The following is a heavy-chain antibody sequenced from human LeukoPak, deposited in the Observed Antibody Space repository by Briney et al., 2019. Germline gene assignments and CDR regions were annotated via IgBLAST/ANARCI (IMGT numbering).Heavy chain of an antibody. CDR2: IYYSGST. CDR1: GGSFSSYY. D-gene: IGHD1-26*01. V-gene: IGHV4-59*01. Sequence: SETLSLTCAVYGGSFSSYYWSWIRQPPGKGLEWIGYIYYSGSTSYNPSLNSRVTISVDTSKNQFSLRLSSVTAADTAVYYCARGGYIVGDWGQGTLVTVSS. CDR3: ARGGYIVGD. J-gene: IGHJ4*02.